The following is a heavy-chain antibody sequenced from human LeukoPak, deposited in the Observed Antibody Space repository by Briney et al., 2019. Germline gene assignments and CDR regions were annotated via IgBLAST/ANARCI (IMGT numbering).Heavy chain of an antibody. CDR1: GGSISSSSYY. CDR2: IYYSGST. V-gene: IGHV4-39*02. J-gene: IGHJ3*02. D-gene: IGHD4-17*01. CDR3: AREDDYGDARPFDI. Sequence: PSETLSLTCTISGGSISSSSYYWGWIRQPPGKGLEWIGSIYYSGSTYYNPSLKSRVTISVDTSKNQFSLKLSSVTAADTAVYYCAREDDYGDARPFDIWGQGTMVTVSS.